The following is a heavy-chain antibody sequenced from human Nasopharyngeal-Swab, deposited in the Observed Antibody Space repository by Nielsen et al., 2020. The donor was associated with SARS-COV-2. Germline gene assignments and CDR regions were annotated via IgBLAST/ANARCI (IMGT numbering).Heavy chain of an antibody. V-gene: IGHV2-70*11. D-gene: IGHD2-2*02. Sequence: SGPTLVKPTQTLTLTCTFSGFSLSTSGMCVSWIRQPPGKALEWLARLDWDDDKYYSTYLKTRLTISKDTSKNQVVLTMTNMDPVDTATYYCARYIPTGGMDVWGQGTTVTVSS. CDR1: GFSLSTSGMC. CDR2: LDWDDDK. J-gene: IGHJ6*02. CDR3: ARYIPTGGMDV.